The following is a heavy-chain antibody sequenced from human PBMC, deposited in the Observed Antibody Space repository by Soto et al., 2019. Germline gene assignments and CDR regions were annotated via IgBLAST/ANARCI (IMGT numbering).Heavy chain of an antibody. D-gene: IGHD6-13*01. CDR3: ARDQGVAAAGITWFDP. CDR1: GASMNSYH. CDR2: IHSSGST. Sequence: PSETLSLTCTVSGASMNSYHWSWIRQPAGKGLGWIGHIHSSGSTNYNPSLKSRVTMSVDTSKNQFSLRLVSLTAADTAVYYCARDQGVAAAGITWFDPWGQGSLVTVSS. J-gene: IGHJ5*02. V-gene: IGHV4-4*07.